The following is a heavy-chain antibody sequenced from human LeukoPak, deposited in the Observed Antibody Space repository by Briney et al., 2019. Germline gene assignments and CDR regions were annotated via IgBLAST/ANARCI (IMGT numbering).Heavy chain of an antibody. V-gene: IGHV3-48*01. D-gene: IGHD5-18*01. Sequence: GGSLRLSCAASGFALPSYSMNWVRQAPGKGLEWISYLSAAGRTIYYADSVQGRFSISRDTAKNTVSLQMGSLRADDTAVYYCARGGYTYGLDSWGQGVLVVVSS. J-gene: IGHJ4*02. CDR2: LSAAGRTI. CDR3: ARGGYTYGLDS. CDR1: GFALPSYS.